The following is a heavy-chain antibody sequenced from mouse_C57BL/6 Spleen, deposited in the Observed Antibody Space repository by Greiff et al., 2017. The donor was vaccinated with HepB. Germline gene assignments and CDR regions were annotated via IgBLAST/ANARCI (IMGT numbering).Heavy chain of an antibody. Sequence: ESGPGLVKPSQSLSLTCSVTGYSITSGYYWNWIRQFPGNKLEWMGYISYDGSNNYNPSLKNRISITRDTSKNQFFLKLNSVTTEDTATYYCASIYYGNYEAYWGQGTLVTVSA. D-gene: IGHD2-1*01. J-gene: IGHJ3*01. V-gene: IGHV3-6*01. CDR1: GYSITSGYY. CDR3: ASIYYGNYEAY. CDR2: ISYDGSN.